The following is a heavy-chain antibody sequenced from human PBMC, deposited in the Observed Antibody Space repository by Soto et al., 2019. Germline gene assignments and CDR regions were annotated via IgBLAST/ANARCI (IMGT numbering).Heavy chain of an antibody. CDR3: AKGASIVVVPAAMVYNWNYAAYYYYYMDV. CDR2: ISYDGSNK. CDR1: GFTFSSYG. V-gene: IGHV3-30*18. D-gene: IGHD2-2*01. Sequence: GGSLRLSCAASGFTFSSYGMHWVRQAPGKGLEWVAVISYDGSNKYYADSVKGRFTISRDNSKNTLYLQMNSLRAEDTAVYYCAKGASIVVVPAAMVYNWNYAAYYYYYMDVWGKGTTVPGSS. J-gene: IGHJ6*03.